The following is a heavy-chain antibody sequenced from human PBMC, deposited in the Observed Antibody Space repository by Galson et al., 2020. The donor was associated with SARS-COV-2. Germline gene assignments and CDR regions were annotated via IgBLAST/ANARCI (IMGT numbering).Heavy chain of an antibody. CDR1: GFTFDDYA. CDR2: ISWNSGSI. CDR3: AKDPSSGSDY. D-gene: IGHD6-19*01. V-gene: IGHV3-9*01. Sequence: GGSLRLSCAASGFTFDDYAMHWVRQAPGKGLEWVSGISWNSGSIGYADSVKGRFTISRDNAKNSLYLQMNSLRAEDTALYYCAKDPSSGSDYWGQGTLVTVSS. J-gene: IGHJ4*02.